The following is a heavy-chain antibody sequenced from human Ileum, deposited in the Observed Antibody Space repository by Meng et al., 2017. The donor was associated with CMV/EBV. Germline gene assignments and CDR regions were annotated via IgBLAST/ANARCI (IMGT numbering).Heavy chain of an antibody. CDR3: ARGAYDSSGYEAFDI. Sequence: GGSLRLSCAVYGGSFSGYYWSWIRQPPGKGLEWVSVIYSGGSTYYADSVKGRFTISRDNPKNTLYLQMNSLKAEDTAVYYCARGAYDSSGYEAFDIWGQGTMVTVSS. J-gene: IGHJ3*02. V-gene: IGHV3-66*02. D-gene: IGHD3-22*01. CDR1: GGSFSGYY. CDR2: IYSGGST.